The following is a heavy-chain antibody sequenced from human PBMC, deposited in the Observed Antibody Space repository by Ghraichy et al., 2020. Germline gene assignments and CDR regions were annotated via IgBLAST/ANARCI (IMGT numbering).Heavy chain of an antibody. J-gene: IGHJ6*03. V-gene: IGHV3-7*01. CDR1: GFTFNSYW. Sequence: GGSLRLSCAASGFTFNSYWMSWVRQAPGKGLEWVATIEQDGSEKYYVDSVKGRFTISRDKAKNSLYLQMSSLRAEDTAVYFCARARKTYQLIYGDDYYYYYYMDFWGKGTTVTVSS. CDR3: ARARKTYQLIYGDDYYYYYYMDF. CDR2: IEQDGSEK. D-gene: IGHD2-2*02.